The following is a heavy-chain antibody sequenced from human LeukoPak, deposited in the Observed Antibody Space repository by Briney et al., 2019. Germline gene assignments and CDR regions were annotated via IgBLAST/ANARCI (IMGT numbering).Heavy chain of an antibody. CDR3: VKDGVLSIAVAGTGQYNWFDP. V-gene: IGHV3-64D*06. Sequence: GESLRLSCSASGFTFSSYAMHWVRQAPGKGLEYVSAISSNGGSTYYADSVKGRFTISRDNSKNTLYLQMSSLRAEDTAVYYCVKDGVLSIAVAGTGQYNWFDPWGQGTLVTVSS. CDR1: GFTFSSYA. J-gene: IGHJ5*02. D-gene: IGHD6-19*01. CDR2: ISSNGGST.